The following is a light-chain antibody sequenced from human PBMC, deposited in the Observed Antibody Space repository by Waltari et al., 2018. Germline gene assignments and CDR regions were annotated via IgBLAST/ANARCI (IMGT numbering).Light chain of an antibody. J-gene: IGLJ2*01. CDR1: SSNIGSPYN. V-gene: IGLV1-40*01. CDR3: QSYDSGLNGLF. Sequence: QSVLTQPPSVSGAPGQRVTISCTGSSSNIGSPYNVHWYQQVPGRAPKLLIYYGSLRPSGVPDRFSGSKSGTSASRAITGLQAEDEAEYFCQSYDSGLNGLFFGGGTKVTVL. CDR2: YGS.